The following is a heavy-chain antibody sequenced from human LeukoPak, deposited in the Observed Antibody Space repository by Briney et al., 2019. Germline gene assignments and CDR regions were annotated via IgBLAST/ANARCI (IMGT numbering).Heavy chain of an antibody. CDR3: ARLRWLLLSPQWFDP. CDR2: IYYSGNT. J-gene: IGHJ5*02. V-gene: IGHV4-59*12. D-gene: IGHD3-22*01. Sequence: SETLSLTCTVSGGSISSYYWSWIRQPPGKGLEWVGYIYYSGNTNYNPSLKSRVTISVDPSKNQFSLKLSSVTAADTAVYYCARLRWLLLSPQWFDPWGQGTLVTVSS. CDR1: GGSISSYY.